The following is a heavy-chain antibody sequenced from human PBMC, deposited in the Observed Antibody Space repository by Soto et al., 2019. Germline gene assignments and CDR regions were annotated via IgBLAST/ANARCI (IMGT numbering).Heavy chain of an antibody. J-gene: IGHJ4*02. CDR3: ARTGGSSWYDY. V-gene: IGHV1-69*01. CDR1: GGTFSAYL. Sequence: QVHLVQSGAEVKKPGSSVKVSCTASGGTFSAYLLSWVRQAPGQGLEWMGGIMPMLGAPNYAQKFQGRVTITADESTSTAYMELSSLRSEDTAVYYCARTGGSSWYDYWGQGTLVTVSS. D-gene: IGHD6-13*01. CDR2: IMPMLGAP.